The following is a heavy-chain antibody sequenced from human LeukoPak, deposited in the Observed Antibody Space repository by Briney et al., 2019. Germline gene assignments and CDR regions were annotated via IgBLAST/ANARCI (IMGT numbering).Heavy chain of an antibody. Sequence: PGGSLRLSCAASGFTFSTYAMTWVRQAPGKGLEWVSLISGTGGSTYYADSVKGRFTISRDNSRNTLYLQVNSLRAGDTAVYYCAKSGYNRFDYWGQGTLVTVSS. CDR2: ISGTGGST. D-gene: IGHD5-24*01. CDR1: GFTFSTYA. CDR3: AKSGYNRFDY. J-gene: IGHJ4*02. V-gene: IGHV3-23*01.